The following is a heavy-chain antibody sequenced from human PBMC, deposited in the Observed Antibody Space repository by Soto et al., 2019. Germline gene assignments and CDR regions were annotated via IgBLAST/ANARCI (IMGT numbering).Heavy chain of an antibody. J-gene: IGHJ6*02. CDR3: SRHEPGYGDYDYYYGMDV. Sequence: PGESLKISCKGSGYSFTSYWIGWVRQMPGKGLEWMGIIYPGDSDTRYSPSFQGQVTISADKPISTAYLQWSSLKASDTAMYYCSRHEPGYGDYDYYYGMDVWGQGTTVTVSS. CDR1: GYSFTSYW. V-gene: IGHV5-51*01. CDR2: IYPGDSDT. D-gene: IGHD4-17*01.